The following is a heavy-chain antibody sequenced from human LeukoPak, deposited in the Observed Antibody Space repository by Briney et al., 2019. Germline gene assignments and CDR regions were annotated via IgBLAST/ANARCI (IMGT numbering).Heavy chain of an antibody. V-gene: IGHV4-59*01. Sequence: SETLSLTCTVSGGSISSYYWSWIRQPPGKRLEWIGYIYYSGSANYNPSLKSRVTISVDTSKNQFSLKLTSVTAADTAVYYCARARTYSGYDYWGQGTLVTVSS. CDR2: IYYSGSA. D-gene: IGHD5-12*01. J-gene: IGHJ4*02. CDR1: GGSISSYY. CDR3: ARARTYSGYDY.